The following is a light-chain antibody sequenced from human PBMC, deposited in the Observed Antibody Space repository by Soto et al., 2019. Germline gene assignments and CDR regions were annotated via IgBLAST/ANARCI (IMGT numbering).Light chain of an antibody. CDR3: QQYGSSGT. CDR1: QSVINN. J-gene: IGKJ1*01. CDR2: YAS. Sequence: EIVMTQSPATLSVSPGERVTISCRASQSVINNLAWYQHKPGQAPRLLISYASTGATGIPARFSGSGSGTDFTLTISRLEPEDFAVYYCQQYGSSGTFGQGTKVDIK. V-gene: IGKV3-15*01.